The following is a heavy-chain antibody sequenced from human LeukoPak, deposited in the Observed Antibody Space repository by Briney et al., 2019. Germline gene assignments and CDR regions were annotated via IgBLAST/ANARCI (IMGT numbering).Heavy chain of an antibody. V-gene: IGHV1-24*01. J-gene: IGHJ6*04. Sequence: ASVKVSCKVSGYTLTELSMHWVRQAPGKGLEWMGGFDPEDGETIYAQKFQGRVTMTEDASTDTAYMELSSLRSEDTAVYYCATSIVVVPAATIMYSNGRDVWGKGPTVPVS. D-gene: IGHD2-2*01. CDR2: FDPEDGET. CDR1: GYTLTELS. CDR3: ATSIVVVPAATIMYSNGRDV.